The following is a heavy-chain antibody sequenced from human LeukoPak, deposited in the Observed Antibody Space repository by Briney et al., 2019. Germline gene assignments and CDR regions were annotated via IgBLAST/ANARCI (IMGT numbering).Heavy chain of an antibody. V-gene: IGHV4-4*07. D-gene: IGHD2-2*01. CDR2: IYTSGST. Sequence: PSETLSLPCTVSGGSISSYYWSWIRQPAGKGLEWIGRIYTSGSTNYNPSLKSRVTMSIDTSRNQFSLKLSSVTAADTAVYYCARARDCSSTSCSPGYYFDYWGQGTLVTVSS. CDR1: GGSISSYY. CDR3: ARARDCSSTSCSPGYYFDY. J-gene: IGHJ4*02.